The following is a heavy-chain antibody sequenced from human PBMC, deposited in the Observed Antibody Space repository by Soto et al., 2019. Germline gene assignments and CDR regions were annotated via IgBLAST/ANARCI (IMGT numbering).Heavy chain of an antibody. CDR1: GGSISSGGYY. CDR3: ARSVFP. V-gene: IGHV4-31*03. Sequence: QVQLQESGPGLVKPSQTLSLTCTVSGGSISSGGYYWSWIRQHPGKGLEWIGYIYYSGRTYYNPSNNNRAIKSLDTSKNQLSLKLISVTAAHTAVYYCARSVFPWGQGGLVNVSS. J-gene: IGHJ5*02. CDR2: IYYSGRT.